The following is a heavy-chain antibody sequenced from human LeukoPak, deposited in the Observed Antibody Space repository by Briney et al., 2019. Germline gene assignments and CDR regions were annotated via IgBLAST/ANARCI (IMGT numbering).Heavy chain of an antibody. D-gene: IGHD1-26*01. CDR1: GFTFSDYY. CDR3: ARGIHGSHSYAY. CDR2: TTTDSSTT. J-gene: IGHJ4*02. V-gene: IGHV3-11*01. Sequence: SGGSLRLSCAVSGFTFSDYYMSWIRQAPGKGLEWVSYTTTDSSTTYYADSVKGRFTISRDNAKNSLFLQMTSLRAEDTAVYYCARGIHGSHSYAYWGQGTLVTVSS.